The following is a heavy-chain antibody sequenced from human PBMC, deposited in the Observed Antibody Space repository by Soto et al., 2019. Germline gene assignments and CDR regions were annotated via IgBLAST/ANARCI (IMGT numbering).Heavy chain of an antibody. CDR1: GFTFIDYH. CDR3: ARDPAYCGGDCLGAFDL. V-gene: IGHV3-11*01. CDR2: MSGSGSTI. Sequence: PGGSLRLSCVVSGFTFIDYHMSWVRQAPGSGPEWITAMSGSGSTIFYAEAVKGRFSISGDNAKNSLYLQMNSLRDEDTALYFCARDPAYCGGDCLGAFDLWGPGTMVTVSS. J-gene: IGHJ3*01. D-gene: IGHD2-21*02.